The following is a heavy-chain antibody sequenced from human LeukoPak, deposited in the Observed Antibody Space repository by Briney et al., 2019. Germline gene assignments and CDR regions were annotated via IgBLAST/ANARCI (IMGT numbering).Heavy chain of an antibody. J-gene: IGHJ5*02. Sequence: PSETLSLTCTVSGGSISSGDYYWSWIRQPPGKGLEWIVYIYYSGSTYYNPSLKSRVTISVDTSKNQFSLKLSSVTAADTAVYYCASSLVDTAMHGGFDPWGQGTLVTVSS. CDR1: GGSISSGDYY. CDR2: IYYSGST. D-gene: IGHD5-18*01. CDR3: ASSLVDTAMHGGFDP. V-gene: IGHV4-30-4*08.